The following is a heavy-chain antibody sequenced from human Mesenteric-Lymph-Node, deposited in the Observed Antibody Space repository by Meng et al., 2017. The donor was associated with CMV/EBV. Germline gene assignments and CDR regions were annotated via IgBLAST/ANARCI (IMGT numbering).Heavy chain of an antibody. CDR3: ARDLNGVTIFGVVSPHFDY. CDR1: DYTFLSYG. J-gene: IGHJ4*02. Sequence: ASVKVSCKASDYTFLSYGISWVRQAPGQGLEWMGWISAYNGNTHYVQNLQGRVTMTTDTSTSTGYMELRSLTSDDTAVYYCARDLNGVTIFGVVSPHFDYWGQGTLVTVSS. D-gene: IGHD3-3*01. V-gene: IGHV1-18*01. CDR2: ISAYNGNT.